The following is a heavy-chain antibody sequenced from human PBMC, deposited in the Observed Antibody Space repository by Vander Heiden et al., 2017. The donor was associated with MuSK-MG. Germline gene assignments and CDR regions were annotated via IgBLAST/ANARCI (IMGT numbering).Heavy chain of an antibody. Sequence: QVQLQQWGAGLLKPSETLSLICAVYGGSLSGYYWSWIRQPPGKGLEWIGEINHSGSTNYNPSLKSRVTISIDTSKNQFSLKLSSVTAADTAVYYCARDSGADFDYWGQGTLGTVAS. V-gene: IGHV4-34*01. CDR2: INHSGST. CDR3: ARDSGADFDY. D-gene: IGHD2-15*01. J-gene: IGHJ4*02. CDR1: GGSLSGYY.